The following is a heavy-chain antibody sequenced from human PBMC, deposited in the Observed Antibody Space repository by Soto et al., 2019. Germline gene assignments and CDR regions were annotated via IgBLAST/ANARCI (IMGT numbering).Heavy chain of an antibody. CDR1: GYSFTSYW. Sequence: GESLKISCKGSGYSFTSYWIGWVRQMPGKGLEWMGIIYPGDSDTRYSPSFQGQVTISADKSISTAYLQWSSLKASDTAMYYCARQTNHYDILTGYYPDAFDIWGQGTMVTVSS. CDR3: ARQTNHYDILTGYYPDAFDI. D-gene: IGHD3-9*01. CDR2: IYPGDSDT. V-gene: IGHV5-51*01. J-gene: IGHJ3*02.